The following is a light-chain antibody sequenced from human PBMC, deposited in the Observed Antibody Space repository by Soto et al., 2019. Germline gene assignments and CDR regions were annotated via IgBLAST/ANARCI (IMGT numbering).Light chain of an antibody. CDR1: QSFSNNY. J-gene: IGKJ5*01. CDR3: QQYNRLIT. V-gene: IGKV3-20*01. Sequence: EIVLTQSPGTLSLSPGERATLSCRASQSFSNNYLAWYQQKPGQAPRLLVYGASTRATGIPARFSGSGAGTDFTLSINNLQPDDFATYYCQQYNRLITFGQGTRLEIK. CDR2: GAS.